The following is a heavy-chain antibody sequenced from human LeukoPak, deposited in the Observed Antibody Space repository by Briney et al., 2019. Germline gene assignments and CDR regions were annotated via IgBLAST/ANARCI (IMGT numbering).Heavy chain of an antibody. V-gene: IGHV3-7*01. CDR1: GFTFSTYY. CDR3: ARDLYYYDSSGYSHYGSDH. J-gene: IGHJ4*02. D-gene: IGHD3-22*01. CDR2: IKQDGSEK. Sequence: GGSLRLSCAASGFTFSTYYMSWVRQAPGKGLEWVAHIKQDGSEKYYVDSVKGRFTISRDNAKNSLYLQMNSLRAEDTAVYYCARDLYYYDSSGYSHYGSDHWGQGTLVTVSS.